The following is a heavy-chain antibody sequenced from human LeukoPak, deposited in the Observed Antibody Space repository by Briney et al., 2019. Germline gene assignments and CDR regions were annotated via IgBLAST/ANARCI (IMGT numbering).Heavy chain of an antibody. CDR3: ARHEGGYDARNFYGMDV. Sequence: SETLSLTCTVSGGSISSSSYYWGWIRQPPGKGLEWIGTIYYSGSTHYNPSLKSRVTISVDTSKNQFSLKLSSVTAADTAVYYCARHEGGYDARNFYGMDVWGQGTTVTVSS. CDR1: GGSISSSSYY. V-gene: IGHV4-39*01. J-gene: IGHJ6*02. CDR2: IYYSGST. D-gene: IGHD5-12*01.